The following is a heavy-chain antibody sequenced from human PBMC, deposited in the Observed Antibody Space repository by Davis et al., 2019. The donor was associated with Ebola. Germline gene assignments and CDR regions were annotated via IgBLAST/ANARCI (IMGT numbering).Heavy chain of an antibody. CDR3: ASPMATRWYFDL. CDR2: MNPNSGNT. CDR1: GYTFTGYY. Sequence: ASVKVSCKASGYTFTGYYMHWVRQAPGQGLEWMGWMNPNSGNTGYAQKFQGRVTMTRETSISTAYMELSSLRTEDTAVYYCASPMATRWYFDLWGRGTLVTVSS. D-gene: IGHD5-24*01. J-gene: IGHJ2*01. V-gene: IGHV1-2*02.